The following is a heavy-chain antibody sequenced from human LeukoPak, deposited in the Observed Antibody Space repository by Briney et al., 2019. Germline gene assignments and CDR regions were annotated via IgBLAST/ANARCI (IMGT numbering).Heavy chain of an antibody. Sequence: GGSLRLSCTASGFTFSSHRMNWVRQAPGRGLEWVSSISSSSSSIYYADSVKGRFTISRDNAKNSLYLQMNSLRAEDTAVYYCARAGGYSYGYDKHYYYYYGMDVWGQGTTVTVSS. CDR2: ISSSSSSI. CDR3: ARAGGYSYGYDKHYYYYYGMDV. CDR1: GFTFSSHR. D-gene: IGHD5-18*01. J-gene: IGHJ6*02. V-gene: IGHV3-21*04.